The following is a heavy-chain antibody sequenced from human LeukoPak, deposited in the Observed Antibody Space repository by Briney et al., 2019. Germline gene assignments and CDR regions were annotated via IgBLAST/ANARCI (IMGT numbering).Heavy chain of an antibody. CDR1: GYTFTSYD. Sequence: ASVKVSCKASGYTFTSYDINWVRQAPGRGLEWMGWMNPNSGNTGYAQKFQGRVTMTRNTSISTAYMELSSLRSEDTAVYYCARDLVITGFDYWGQGTLVTVSS. CDR3: ARDLVITGFDY. V-gene: IGHV1-8*01. CDR2: MNPNSGNT. D-gene: IGHD3-22*01. J-gene: IGHJ4*02.